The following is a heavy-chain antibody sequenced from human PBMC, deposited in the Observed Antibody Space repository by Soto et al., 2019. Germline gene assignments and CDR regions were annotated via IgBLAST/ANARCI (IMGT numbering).Heavy chain of an antibody. CDR1: GGTFSSYT. D-gene: IGHD4-17*01. CDR3: ARDSPDYAPATQPDY. CDR2: IIPILGIA. V-gene: IGHV1-69*04. Sequence: ASVKVSCKASGGTFSSYTISWVRQAPGQGLEWMGRIIPILGIANYAQKFQGRVTITADKSTSTAYMELSSLRSEDTAVYYCARDSPDYAPATQPDYWGQGTLVTVSS. J-gene: IGHJ4*02.